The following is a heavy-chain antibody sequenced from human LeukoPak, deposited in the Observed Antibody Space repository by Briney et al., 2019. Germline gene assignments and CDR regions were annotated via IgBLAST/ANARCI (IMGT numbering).Heavy chain of an antibody. CDR1: GYTFTGYY. CDR3: ARSASLLWFGELSNRGGMIY. D-gene: IGHD3-10*01. V-gene: IGHV1-2*06. Sequence: ASVKVSCKASGYTFTGYYMHWVRQAPGQGLEWMGRINPNSGGTNCAQKFQGRGTITRDTSISTAYMELSRLRSDDTAVYYCARSASLLWFGELSNRGGMIYWGQGTLVTVSS. J-gene: IGHJ4*02. CDR2: INPNSGGT.